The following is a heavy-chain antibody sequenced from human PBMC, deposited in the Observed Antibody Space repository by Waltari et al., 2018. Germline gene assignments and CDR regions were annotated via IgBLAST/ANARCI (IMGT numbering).Heavy chain of an antibody. CDR1: GFTVSNNF. Sequence: EVQLVESGGGLIQPGGSLRLSCAASGFTVSNNFMSWVRQAPGKGPEWVANINQNGRGEFYVDSVKGRFTISRDNAKNSLYLQLNSLRAEDTAVYYCARGSLVWDGVDHWGQGTLVTVSS. J-gene: IGHJ4*02. V-gene: IGHV3-7*01. CDR3: ARGSLVWDGVDH. CDR2: INQNGRGE. D-gene: IGHD1-26*01.